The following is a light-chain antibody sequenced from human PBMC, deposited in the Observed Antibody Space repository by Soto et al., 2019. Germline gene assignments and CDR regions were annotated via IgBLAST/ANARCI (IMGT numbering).Light chain of an antibody. V-gene: IGKV3-15*01. CDR1: QSVSNN. Sequence: EIMMTQSPVTLSVSPGERATLSRRASQSVSNNLAWYQQKPGQAPRLLIYYASTRATGIPARFSGSGSGTEFTLTISSLQSEDFALYYCQQYNDWPPITFGQGTRLEIK. CDR3: QQYNDWPPIT. J-gene: IGKJ5*01. CDR2: YAS.